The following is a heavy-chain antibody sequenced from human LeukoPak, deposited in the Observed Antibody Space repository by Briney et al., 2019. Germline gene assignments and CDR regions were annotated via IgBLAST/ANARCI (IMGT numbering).Heavy chain of an antibody. D-gene: IGHD2-2*03. J-gene: IGHJ5*02. Sequence: PSETLSLTCTVSGGSISSGDYYWSWIRQPPGKGLEWIGYIYYSGSTYYNPSLKSRVTISVDTSKNQFSLKLSSVTAADTAVYYCARGLGYCSSTSCYFYRFDPWGQGTLVTVSS. CDR2: IYYSGST. CDR3: ARGLGYCSSTSCYFYRFDP. V-gene: IGHV4-30-4*08. CDR1: GGSISSGDYY.